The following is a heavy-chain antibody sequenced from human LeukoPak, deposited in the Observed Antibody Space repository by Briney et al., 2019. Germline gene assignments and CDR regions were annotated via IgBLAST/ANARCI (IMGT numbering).Heavy chain of an antibody. J-gene: IGHJ4*02. V-gene: IGHV4-39*01. Sequence: SETLSLTCTVSGGSISSSSYYWGWIRQPPGKGLEWIGSIYYSGSTHYNPSLKSRVTISVDTSKNQFSLKLSSVTAADTAVYYCASAPLTSFDYWGQGTLVTVSS. CDR3: ASAPLTSFDY. CDR2: IYYSGST. D-gene: IGHD4/OR15-4a*01. CDR1: GGSISSSSYY.